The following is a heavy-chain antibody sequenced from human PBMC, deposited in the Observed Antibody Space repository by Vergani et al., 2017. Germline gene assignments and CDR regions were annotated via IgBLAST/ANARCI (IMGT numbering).Heavy chain of an antibody. CDR1: GDSISSGVYY. CDR2: IYSTGST. V-gene: IGHV4-31*03. J-gene: IGHJ4*02. Sequence: QVQLQESGPGLVKPSQTLSLTCSVSGDSISSGVYYWNWIRQHPGKGLEWIGYIYSTGSTHHNPSLRRRINMSVDTSKNQFSLKLSSVTAADTAVYYCARHSERYYYDSSGYWGCWGQGTLVTVSS. D-gene: IGHD3-22*01. CDR3: ARHSERYYYDSSGYWGC.